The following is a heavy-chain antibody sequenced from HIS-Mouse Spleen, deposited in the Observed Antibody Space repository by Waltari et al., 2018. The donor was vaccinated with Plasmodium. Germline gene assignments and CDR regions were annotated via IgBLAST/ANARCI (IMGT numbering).Heavy chain of an antibody. CDR2: IKQDGSEK. V-gene: IGHV3-7*01. D-gene: IGHD6-13*01. Sequence: GQLVESGGGLVQPGGSLRLSFAASGFSSSSSWKSGVRQAPGKGREWVANIKQDGSEKYYVDSVKGRFTISRDNAKNSLYLQMNSLRAEDTAVYYCASSWYWYFDLWGRGTLVTVSS. CDR3: ASSWYWYFDL. CDR1: GFSSSSSW. J-gene: IGHJ2*01.